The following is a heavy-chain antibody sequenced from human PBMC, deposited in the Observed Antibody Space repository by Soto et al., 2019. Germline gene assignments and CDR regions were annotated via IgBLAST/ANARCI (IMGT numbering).Heavy chain of an antibody. CDR2: MNPNSGNT. V-gene: IGHV1-8*01. CDR1: GYTFTSYD. D-gene: IGHD4-4*01. Sequence: ASVKVSCKASGYTFTSYDINWVRQATGQGLEWMGWMNPNSGNTGYAQKFQGRVTMTRNTSISTAYMELSSLRSEDTAVYYCARGARNHYYYYMDVWGKGTTVTVSS. J-gene: IGHJ6*03. CDR3: ARGARNHYYYYMDV.